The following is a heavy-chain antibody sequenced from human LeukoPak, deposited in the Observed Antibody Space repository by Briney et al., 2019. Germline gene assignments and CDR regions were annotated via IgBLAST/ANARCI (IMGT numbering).Heavy chain of an antibody. CDR2: ISSSGGST. CDR1: GFTVSSNY. V-gene: IGHV3-23*01. D-gene: IGHD1-26*01. CDR3: ASSGSYRFDY. J-gene: IGHJ4*02. Sequence: PGGSLRLSCAASGFTVSSNYMSWVRQAPGKGLEWVAAISSSGGSTYYADSVKGRFTISRDNSRNKLFLQMNSLRDEDTAVYYCASSGSYRFDYWGQGTLVTVSS.